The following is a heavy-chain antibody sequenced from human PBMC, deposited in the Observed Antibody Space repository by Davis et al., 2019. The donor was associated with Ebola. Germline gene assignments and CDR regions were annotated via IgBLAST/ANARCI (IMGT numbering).Heavy chain of an antibody. D-gene: IGHD3-22*01. V-gene: IGHV3-23*01. J-gene: IGHJ4*02. Sequence: GGSLRLSCAASGFTFSSYAMNWVRQAPGKGLEWVSAITGSGGSTYYADSVKGRFTISRVNSKNTLYLQMNSLRAEDTAVYYCARDRYYDSSGPHSDYWGQGTLVTVSS. CDR3: ARDRYYDSSGPHSDY. CDR2: ITGSGGST. CDR1: GFTFSSYA.